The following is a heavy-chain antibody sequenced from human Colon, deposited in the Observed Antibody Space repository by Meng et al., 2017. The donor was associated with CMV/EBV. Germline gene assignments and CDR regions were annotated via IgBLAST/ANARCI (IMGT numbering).Heavy chain of an antibody. CDR3: SRDPRTLDY. Sequence: QVPVVEPGGAWVKPGGGLTIPLADSGFTFSDYYMCWIRQAPGKGPDCFSYISGSSTDIKYVYSVKGRFTISRDNAKNSLYLQMNSLRADDTAVYYCSRDPRTLDYWGQGTLVTVSS. V-gene: IGHV3-11*05. CDR1: GFTFSDYY. J-gene: IGHJ4*02. CDR2: ISGSSTDI.